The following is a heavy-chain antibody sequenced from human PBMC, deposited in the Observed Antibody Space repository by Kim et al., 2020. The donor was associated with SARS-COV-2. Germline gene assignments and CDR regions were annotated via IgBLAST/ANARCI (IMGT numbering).Heavy chain of an antibody. D-gene: IGHD6-13*01. CDR2: IDWDDDK. J-gene: IGHJ4*02. V-gene: IGHV2-70*11. CDR1: GFSLSTSGMC. Sequence: SGPTLVNPTQTLTLTCTFSGFSLSTSGMCVSWIRQPPGKALEWLARIDWDDDKYYSTSLKTRLTISKDTSKNQVVLTMTNMDPVDTATYYCARILAGIVAADYWGQGTLVTVSS. CDR3: ARILAGIVAADY.